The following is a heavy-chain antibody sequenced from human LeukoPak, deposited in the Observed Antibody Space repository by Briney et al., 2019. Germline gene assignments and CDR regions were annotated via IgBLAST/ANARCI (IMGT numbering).Heavy chain of an antibody. D-gene: IGHD5-12*01. CDR3: ARSLRGYAHGFDGFDI. CDR2: ISGSGGST. CDR1: GFTFSSYA. Sequence: QTGGSLRLSCAASGFTFSSYAMSWVRQAPGKGREWVSAISGSGGSTYYADSVKGRFTISRDNSKNTMFLQMNSLRGEDTAVYYCARSLRGYAHGFDGFDIWGQGTMVIVSS. V-gene: IGHV3-23*01. J-gene: IGHJ3*02.